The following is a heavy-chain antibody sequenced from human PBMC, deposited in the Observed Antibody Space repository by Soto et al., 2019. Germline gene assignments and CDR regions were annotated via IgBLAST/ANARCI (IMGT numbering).Heavy chain of an antibody. CDR2: IIPIFGTA. D-gene: IGHD3-10*01. V-gene: IGHV1-69*13. CDR3: ARARDGSGSRGYYYYGMDV. J-gene: IGHJ6*02. Sequence: SVKVPCKASGGTFSSYAISWVRQAPGQGLEWMGGIIPIFGTANYAQKFQGRVTITADESTSTAYMELSSLRSEDTAVYYCARARDGSGSRGYYYYGMDVWGQGTTVTVSS. CDR1: GGTFSSYA.